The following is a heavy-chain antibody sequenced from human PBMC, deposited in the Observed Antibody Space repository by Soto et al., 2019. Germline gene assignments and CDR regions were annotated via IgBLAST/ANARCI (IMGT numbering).Heavy chain of an antibody. CDR2: VDTSGHNT. CDR1: GLTFSRYA. J-gene: IGHJ4*02. V-gene: IGHV3-23*01. Sequence: EVQVLESGGGLIQPGGSLRLSCAFSGLTFSRYAASWVRQAPGKGLEWVSGVDTSGHNTYYADSVKGRLTISRDNSNNSLFLKMNNLRAEDTAVYYCAKAVGQYLYFFNNWGPGIPDTVSS. D-gene: IGHD3-3*02. CDR3: AKAVGQYLYFFNN.